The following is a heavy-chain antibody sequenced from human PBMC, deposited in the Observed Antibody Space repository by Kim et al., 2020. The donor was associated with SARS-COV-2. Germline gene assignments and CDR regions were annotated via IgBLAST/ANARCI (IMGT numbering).Heavy chain of an antibody. Sequence: GGSLRLSCAASGFTFSNAWMSWVRQAPGKGLEWVGRIKSKTDGGTTDYAAPVKGRFTISRDDSKNTLYLQMNSLKTEDTAVYYCTTDPNSRIAVPDYWGQGTLVTVSS. V-gene: IGHV3-15*01. CDR2: IKSKTDGGTT. CDR3: TTDPNSRIAVPDY. J-gene: IGHJ4*02. D-gene: IGHD6-19*01. CDR1: GFTFSNAW.